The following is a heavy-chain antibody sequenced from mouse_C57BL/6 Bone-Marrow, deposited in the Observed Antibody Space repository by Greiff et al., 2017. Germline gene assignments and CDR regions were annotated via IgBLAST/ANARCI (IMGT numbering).Heavy chain of an antibody. J-gene: IGHJ2*01. CDR3: ARGEVYGSSLT. CDR1: GYTFTSYW. D-gene: IGHD1-1*01. V-gene: IGHV1-64*01. CDR2: IHPNSGST. Sequence: VQLQESGAELVKPGASVKLSCKASGYTFTSYWMHWVKQRPGQGLEWIGMIHPNSGSTNYNEKFKSKATLTVDKSSSTAYMQLSSLTSEDSAVYYCARGEVYGSSLTWGQGTTLTVSS.